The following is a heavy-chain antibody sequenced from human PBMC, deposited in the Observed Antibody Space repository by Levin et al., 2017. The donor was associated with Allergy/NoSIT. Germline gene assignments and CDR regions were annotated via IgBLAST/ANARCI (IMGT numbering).Heavy chain of an antibody. D-gene: IGHD1-1*01. J-gene: IGHJ4*02. CDR3: VREIAEEGT. V-gene: IGHV3-30-3*01. CDR2: ISDDGSSE. CDR1: GFTFSNYA. Sequence: GGSLRLSCAASGFTFSNYAMHWVRQAPGKGLEWVGVISDDGSSEFYIDSVKGRFTISRDNSKNRLYLQMDGLRAEDTALYYCVREIAEEGTWGQGTLVIVSS.